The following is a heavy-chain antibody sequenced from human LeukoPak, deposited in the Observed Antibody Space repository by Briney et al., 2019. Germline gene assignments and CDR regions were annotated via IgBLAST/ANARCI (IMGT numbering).Heavy chain of an antibody. J-gene: IGHJ4*02. Sequence: GYTXXXLSMHWVRQAPGKGLEWMGGFYPEDGETIYAQKFQGRVTMTEDTSTDTAYMELSSLRSEDTAVYYCARDLQAYSGSYSADYWGQGTLVTVSS. CDR3: ARDLQAYSGSYSADY. CDR2: FYPEDGET. D-gene: IGHD1-26*01. V-gene: IGHV1-24*01. CDR1: GYTXXXLS.